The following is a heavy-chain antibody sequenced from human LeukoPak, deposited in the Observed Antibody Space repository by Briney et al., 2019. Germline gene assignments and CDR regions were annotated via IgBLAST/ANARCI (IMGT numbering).Heavy chain of an antibody. D-gene: IGHD3-22*01. V-gene: IGHV4-61*01. Sequence: SETLSLTCTVSGGSVSSGSYYWSWIRQPPGQGLEWIGHIYYSGSTNYNPSLKSRVTISVDTSKNQFSLKLSSVTAADTAVYYCARVNYYDSSGYYPYAFDIWGQGTMVTVSS. CDR3: ARVNYYDSSGYYPYAFDI. J-gene: IGHJ3*02. CDR1: GGSVSSGSYY. CDR2: IYYSGST.